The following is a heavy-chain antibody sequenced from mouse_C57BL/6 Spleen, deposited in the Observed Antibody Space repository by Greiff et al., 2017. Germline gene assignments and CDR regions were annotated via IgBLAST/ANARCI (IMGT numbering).Heavy chain of an antibody. J-gene: IGHJ2*01. CDR1: GYTFTSYD. CDR2: IYPRDGSP. V-gene: IGHV1-85*01. Sequence: QVQLQQSGPELVKPGASVKLSCTASGYTFTSYDINWVKQRPGQGLECIGWIYPRDGSPTYNEQFKGKATFTVDTSSSTTYMELHRLTSADSAVYFCARDVLYYDYGYYFDYWGKGTTRTVSS. CDR3: ARDVLYYDYGYYFDY. D-gene: IGHD2-4*01.